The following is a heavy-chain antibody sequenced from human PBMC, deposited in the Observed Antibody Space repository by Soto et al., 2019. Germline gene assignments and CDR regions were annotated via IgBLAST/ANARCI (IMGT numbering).Heavy chain of an antibody. CDR1: GFTFSAHY. Sequence: EVQLVESGGGLVQPGGSLRLSCADSGFTFSAHYMDWVRQAPGKGLEWVGRIKNKANSYTTEYAASVEGRFTISREDSQNSLYLQTNSLKTEDTAVYYCARVSLVGPSGGRYFDYWGQGSQVAVSS. D-gene: IGHD1-26*01. V-gene: IGHV3-72*01. J-gene: IGHJ4*02. CDR3: ARVSLVGPSGGRYFDY. CDR2: IKNKANSYTT.